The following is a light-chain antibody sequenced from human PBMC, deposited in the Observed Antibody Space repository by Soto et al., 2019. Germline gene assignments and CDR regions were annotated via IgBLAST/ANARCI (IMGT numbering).Light chain of an antibody. CDR3: QQCGTSPPWT. CDR1: QSVSSSY. V-gene: IGKV3-20*01. J-gene: IGKJ1*01. Sequence: EIVLTQSPGTLSLYPGERATLSCRASQSVSSSYLAWYQQKPGQAPRLLIYGASSRATGIPDRFSGSGSGTDFTLTISRLEPEDFAVYYCQQCGTSPPWTFGQGTKVEIK. CDR2: GAS.